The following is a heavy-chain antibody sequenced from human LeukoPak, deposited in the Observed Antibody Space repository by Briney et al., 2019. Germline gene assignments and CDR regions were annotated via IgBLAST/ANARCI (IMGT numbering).Heavy chain of an antibody. Sequence: GGSLRLSCAASGFTFSSYAMGWVRQAPGKGLEWVSAISGSGGSTYYADSVKGRFTISRDNSKNTLYLQMNSLRAEDTAVYYCAKSLSGGQTGADWGQGTLVTVSS. CDR2: ISGSGGST. CDR3: AKSLSGGQTGAD. D-gene: IGHD4-23*01. J-gene: IGHJ4*02. V-gene: IGHV3-23*01. CDR1: GFTFSSYA.